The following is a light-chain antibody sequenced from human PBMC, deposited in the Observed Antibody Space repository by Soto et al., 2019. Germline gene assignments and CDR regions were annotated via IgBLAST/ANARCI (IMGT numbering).Light chain of an antibody. CDR3: QQYNNWPLT. CDR2: GAS. CDR1: QSVSSN. J-gene: IGKJ3*01. Sequence: EIVMTQSPATLSVSPGERATLSCRASQSVSSNLAWYQQKPGQAPRLLIYGASTRATGIPARFSGSGSGTAFTLTISSLQSEDFGVYYCQQYNNWPLTFGPGTKVDIK. V-gene: IGKV3-15*01.